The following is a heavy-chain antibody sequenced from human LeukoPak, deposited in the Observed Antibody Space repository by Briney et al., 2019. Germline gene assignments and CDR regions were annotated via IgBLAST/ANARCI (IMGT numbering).Heavy chain of an antibody. J-gene: IGHJ3*02. CDR2: LSGSGGST. Sequence: GGSLRLSCAASGFTFAGYAMSWVRQAPGKGLEWVSTLSGSGGSTYYADSVKGRFTISRDNSKNTLYLQMNSLRAEDTAVYYCARDRARVEYHDAFDIWGQGTMVTVSS. CDR3: ARDRARVEYHDAFDI. V-gene: IGHV3-23*01. D-gene: IGHD2-2*01. CDR1: GFTFAGYA.